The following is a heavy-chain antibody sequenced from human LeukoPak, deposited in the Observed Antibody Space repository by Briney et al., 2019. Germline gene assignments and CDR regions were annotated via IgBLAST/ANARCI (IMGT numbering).Heavy chain of an antibody. CDR3: ARDSADPNYYYYYYRDV. D-gene: IGHD3-10*01. CDR2: IYTSGST. CDR1: GGSISRYY. Sequence: PSETLSLTCTVSGGSISRYYWGWIRQPAGKGLEWIGRIYTSGSTNYNPSLKSRVTMSVDTSKNQFSLKLSSVTAADTAVYYCARDSADPNYYYYYYRDVWGKGTTVTVSS. V-gene: IGHV4-4*07. J-gene: IGHJ6*03.